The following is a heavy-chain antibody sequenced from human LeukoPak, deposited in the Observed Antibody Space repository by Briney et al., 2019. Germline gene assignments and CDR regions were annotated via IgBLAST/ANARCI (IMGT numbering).Heavy chain of an antibody. J-gene: IGHJ6*03. Sequence: SETLSLTCAVSGESFSGYYGSWIRQPPGKGLEWIGEINHSGSTKYNPSLKSRVTISVDTSKNQFSLKLSSVTAADTAVYYCARRGSYYYYYYMDVWGKGTTVTVSS. V-gene: IGHV4-34*01. CDR2: INHSGST. CDR3: ARRGSYYYYYYMDV. D-gene: IGHD1-26*01. CDR1: GESFSGYY.